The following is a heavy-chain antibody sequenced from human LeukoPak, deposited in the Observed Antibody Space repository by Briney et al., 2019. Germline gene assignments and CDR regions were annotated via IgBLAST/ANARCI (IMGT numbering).Heavy chain of an antibody. J-gene: IGHJ4*02. Sequence: SETLSLTCTVSGGSISSSSYYWGWIRQPPGKGLEWIGSIYYSGSTYYNPSLKSRVTISVDTSKNQFSLKLSSVTAADTALYYCAKDIGIAVGGDEFDYWGQGTLVTVSS. CDR2: IYYSGST. D-gene: IGHD6-19*01. V-gene: IGHV4-39*07. CDR1: GGSISSSSYY. CDR3: AKDIGIAVGGDEFDY.